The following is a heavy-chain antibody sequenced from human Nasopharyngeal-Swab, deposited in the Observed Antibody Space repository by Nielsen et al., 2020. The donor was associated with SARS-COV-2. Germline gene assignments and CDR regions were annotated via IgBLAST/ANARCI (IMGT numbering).Heavy chain of an antibody. V-gene: IGHV3-48*03. CDR2: ISSTGTTI. J-gene: IGHJ4*02. Sequence: WIRQPPGKGLEWISYISSTGTTIYYADSVKGRFTISRDNAKNSLFLQMNSLRAEDTALYYCARDWIGNFDYWGQGTLVTVSS. D-gene: IGHD3-10*01. CDR3: ARDWIGNFDY.